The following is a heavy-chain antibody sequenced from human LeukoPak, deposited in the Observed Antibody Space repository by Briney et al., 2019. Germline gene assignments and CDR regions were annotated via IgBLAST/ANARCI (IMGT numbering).Heavy chain of an antibody. CDR3: ARDSTYGSGSYYAPGAFDI. CDR1: GGSFSSYY. J-gene: IGHJ3*02. Sequence: SETLSLTCTVSGGSFSSYYWSWIRQPAGKGLEWIGRIYTSGSTNYNPSLKSRVTMSVDTSKNQFSLKLSSVTAADTAVYYCARDSTYGSGSYYAPGAFDIWGQGTMVTVSS. V-gene: IGHV4-4*07. D-gene: IGHD3-10*01. CDR2: IYTSGST.